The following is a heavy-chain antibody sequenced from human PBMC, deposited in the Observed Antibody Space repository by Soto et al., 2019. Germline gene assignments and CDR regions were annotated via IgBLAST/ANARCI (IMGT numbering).Heavy chain of an antibody. CDR1: GFTFSSYA. J-gene: IGHJ4*02. Sequence: GGSLRLSCAASGFTFSSYAMHWVRQAPGKGLEWVAVISYDGSNKYYADSVKGRFTISRDNSKNTLYLQMNSLRAEDTAVYYCARGQQGRIQLWFLDYWGQGTLVTVSS. D-gene: IGHD5-18*01. V-gene: IGHV3-30-3*01. CDR3: ARGQQGRIQLWFLDY. CDR2: ISYDGSNK.